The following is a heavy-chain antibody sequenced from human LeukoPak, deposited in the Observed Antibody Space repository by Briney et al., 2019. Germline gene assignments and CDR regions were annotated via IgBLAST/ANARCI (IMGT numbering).Heavy chain of an antibody. CDR1: GYTFTNFG. J-gene: IGHJ5*02. CDR3: AKDRMGLMTLPMTASDL. V-gene: IGHV1-18*04. D-gene: IGHD2-15*01. Sequence: GASVKVSCKASGYTFTNFGVTWVRQAPGQGLEWMGWISLYDGTTKFAQKIQGRVSLTTDTSTNTAYLELRSLRSDDTAIYYCAKDRMGLMTLPMTASDLWGQGTLVTVSS. CDR2: ISLYDGTT.